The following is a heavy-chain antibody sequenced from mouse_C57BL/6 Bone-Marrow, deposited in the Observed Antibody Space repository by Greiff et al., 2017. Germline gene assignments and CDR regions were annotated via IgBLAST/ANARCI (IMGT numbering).Heavy chain of an antibody. CDR3: ASCTTGEEYFDV. V-gene: IGHV1-81*01. D-gene: IGHD1-1*01. Sequence: VQLQQSGAELARPGASVKLSCKASGYTFTSYGISWVKQRTGQGLEWIGEIYPRSGNTYYNEKFKGKATLTADKSSSTAYMELRSLTSEDSAVYYCASCTTGEEYFDVWGTGTTVTVSS. CDR2: IYPRSGNT. CDR1: GYTFTSYG. J-gene: IGHJ1*03.